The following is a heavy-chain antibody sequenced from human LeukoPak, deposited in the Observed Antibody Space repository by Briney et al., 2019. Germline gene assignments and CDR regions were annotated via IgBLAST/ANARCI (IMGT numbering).Heavy chain of an antibody. V-gene: IGHV6-1*01. CDR3: ARSNSGYVDY. Sequence: SQTLSLTCAISGDSVSSNXDAWDWIRXXXXXXXXXLGRTYYRSKWHNDCAVSVKSRITINPDTSKNQFSLQLNSVTPEDTAVYYCARSNSGYVDYWGQGTLVTVSS. D-gene: IGHD1-26*01. CDR1: GDSVSSNXDA. J-gene: IGHJ4*02. CDR2: TYYRSKWHN.